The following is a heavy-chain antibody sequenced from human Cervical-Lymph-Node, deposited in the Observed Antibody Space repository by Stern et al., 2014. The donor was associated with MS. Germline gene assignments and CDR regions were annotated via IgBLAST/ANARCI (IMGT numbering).Heavy chain of an antibody. CDR3: ARAYFDSYGLDV. CDR1: SYTFSSYG. CDR2: ISGYDGDT. J-gene: IGHJ6*02. Sequence: QVQLVQSGADVKKPGASVKVSCKASSYTFSSYGIAWVRQAPGQGLEWVGWISGYDGDTNYAPKLQGRVTLTTDPSTRTAYMEIRSLRFDDTAVYYCARAYFDSYGLDVWGQGTTVTVSS. D-gene: IGHD3-9*01. V-gene: IGHV1-18*04.